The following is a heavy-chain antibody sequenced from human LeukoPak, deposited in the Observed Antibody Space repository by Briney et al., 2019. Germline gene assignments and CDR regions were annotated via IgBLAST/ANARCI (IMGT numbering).Heavy chain of an antibody. CDR1: GYTFTGYY. Sequence: ASVKVSCKASGYTFTGYYIHWVRQVPGQGLEWMGWINPDNGGAISAQKFEGRVTMTRDTSISTAYMELSSLRSEDTAVYYCARRVVVTGADNAFDIWGQGTMVTVSS. D-gene: IGHD2-15*01. J-gene: IGHJ3*02. V-gene: IGHV1-2*02. CDR2: INPDNGGA. CDR3: ARRVVVTGADNAFDI.